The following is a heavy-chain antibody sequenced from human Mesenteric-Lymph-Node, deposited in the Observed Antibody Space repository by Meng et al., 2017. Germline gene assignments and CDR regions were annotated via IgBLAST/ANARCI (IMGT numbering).Heavy chain of an antibody. CDR3: ARSREGYNYAIAY. Sequence: LSLTCAASGFTFSSYAMHWVRQAPGKGLEWVAIISYDGSNKYYADSVKGRFTISRDNSKNTLFLHLESLGVEDTAVYYCARSREGYNYAIAYWGQGTLVTVSS. D-gene: IGHD5-24*01. CDR2: ISYDGSNK. J-gene: IGHJ4*02. V-gene: IGHV3-30*04. CDR1: GFTFSSYA.